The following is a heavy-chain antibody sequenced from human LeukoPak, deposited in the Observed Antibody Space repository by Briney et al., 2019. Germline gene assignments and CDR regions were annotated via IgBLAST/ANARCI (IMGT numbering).Heavy chain of an antibody. CDR3: ARGLGYCSGGSCSNWFDP. D-gene: IGHD2-15*01. J-gene: IGHJ5*02. CDR2: ISWNSGSI. CDR1: GFTFDDYA. Sequence: GGSLRLSCAASGFTFDDYAMHWVRQAPGKGLEWVSGISWNSGSIGYADSVKGRFTISRDNAKNSLYLQMNSLRAEDTALYYCARGLGYCSGGSCSNWFDPWGQGTLVTVSS. V-gene: IGHV3-9*01.